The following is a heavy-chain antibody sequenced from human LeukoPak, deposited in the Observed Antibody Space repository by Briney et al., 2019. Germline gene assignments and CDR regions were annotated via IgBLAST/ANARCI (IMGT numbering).Heavy chain of an antibody. CDR3: AREGIYCSSTSCYYYGMDV. CDR2: IYHSGST. D-gene: IGHD2-2*01. CDR1: GGSISSGGYS. J-gene: IGHJ6*02. Sequence: PSETLSLTCAVSGGSISSGGYSWSWIRQPPGKGLEWIGYIYHSGSTYYNPSLKSRVTISVDRSKNQFSLELSSVTAADTAVYYCAREGIYCSSTSCYYYGMDVWGQGTTVTVSS. V-gene: IGHV4-30-2*01.